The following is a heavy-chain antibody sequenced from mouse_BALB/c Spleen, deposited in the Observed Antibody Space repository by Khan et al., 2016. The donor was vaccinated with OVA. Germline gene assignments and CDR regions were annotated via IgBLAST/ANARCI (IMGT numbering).Heavy chain of an antibody. CDR3: ASHLSGSINY. Sequence: EVELVESGGDLVKPGGSLKFSCAASGFTFSNYGMPWVRQIPDKRLEWVATINSDGSYTYYPDSVKGRSTISRNNAKNTLSLEMISLRSDDTAMYYCASHLSGSINYWGQGTLVTVFA. CDR1: GFTFSNYG. V-gene: IGHV5-6*01. CDR2: INSDGSYT. D-gene: IGHD1-3*01. J-gene: IGHJ3*01.